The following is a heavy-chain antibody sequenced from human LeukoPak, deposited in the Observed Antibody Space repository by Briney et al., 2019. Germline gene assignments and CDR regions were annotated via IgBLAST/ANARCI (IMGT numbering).Heavy chain of an antibody. CDR2: IYYSGST. CDR1: GDSISSSSYY. J-gene: IGHJ4*02. Sequence: PSETLSLTCNVSGDSISSSSYYWDWIRQPPGKGLEWIGSIYYSGSTYYNPSLKSRVTISVDTSKNQFSLKLSSVTAADTAVYYCATGIGVILTQLDYWGQGTLVTVSS. D-gene: IGHD3-9*01. CDR3: ATGIGVILTQLDY. V-gene: IGHV4-39*07.